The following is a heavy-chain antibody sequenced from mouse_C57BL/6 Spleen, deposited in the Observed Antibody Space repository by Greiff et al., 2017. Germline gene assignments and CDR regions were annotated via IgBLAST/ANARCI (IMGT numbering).Heavy chain of an antibody. CDR3: ARSEYYGSSFDS. Sequence: EVQLQQSGPELVKPGASVKIPCKASGYTFTDYNMDWVKQSHGKSLEWIGDINPNNGGTIYNQKFKGKATLTVDKSSSTAYMELRSLTSEDMAVYYCARSEYYGSSFDSWGQGTTRTVSA. D-gene: IGHD1-1*01. CDR2: INPNNGGT. J-gene: IGHJ2*01. CDR1: GYTFTDYN. V-gene: IGHV1-18*01.